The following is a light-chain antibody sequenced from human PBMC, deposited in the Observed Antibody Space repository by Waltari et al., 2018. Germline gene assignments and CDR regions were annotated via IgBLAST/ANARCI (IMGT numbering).Light chain of an antibody. J-gene: IGKJ1*01. V-gene: IGKV4-1*01. Sequence: DIVMTQSPDAVAVFLGEGATSNCRSSQTVLHNSDNNNYLAWYQHKLGHPPNLLISWSSTRASGVPDRVGVSESGTDFTPSISSLQAEAVAFYYCQQYYYTPRTFGQGTSVEIK. CDR3: QQYYYTPRT. CDR2: WSS. CDR1: QTVLHNSDNNNY.